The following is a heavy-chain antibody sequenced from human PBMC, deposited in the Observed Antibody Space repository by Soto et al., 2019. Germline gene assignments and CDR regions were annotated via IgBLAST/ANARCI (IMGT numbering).Heavy chain of an antibody. CDR2: LIPVLGTP. CDR3: ARVSSYDDDCCGHLYNLCYFEY. Sequence: QVQLVQSGAEVKEPGSSVKVSCETSGGTLSSSSYAINWVRQAPRQGLEWMGGLIPVLGTPNYAQNFQGRLTITADESTRMSYMDLSSLRPDDTAVYYCARVSSYDDDCCGHLYNLCYFEYWGQGTPVTVSS. J-gene: IGHJ4*02. CDR1: GGTLSSSSYA. V-gene: IGHV1-69*01. D-gene: IGHD3-22*01.